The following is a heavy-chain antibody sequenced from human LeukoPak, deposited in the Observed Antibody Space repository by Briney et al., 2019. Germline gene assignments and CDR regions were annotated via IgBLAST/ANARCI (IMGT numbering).Heavy chain of an antibody. Sequence: GGSLRLSCAASGFTFSDHYMDWVRQAPGKGLEWVGRIRNKAKSYTTDYAASVKGRFTISRDNSKDTLNLEMNSPRADDTGVYYCARDRLAYAAMETDFWGLGTLVTVSS. CDR3: ARDRLAYAAMETDF. V-gene: IGHV3-72*01. J-gene: IGHJ4*02. CDR2: IRNKAKSYTT. D-gene: IGHD2-2*01. CDR1: GFTFSDHY.